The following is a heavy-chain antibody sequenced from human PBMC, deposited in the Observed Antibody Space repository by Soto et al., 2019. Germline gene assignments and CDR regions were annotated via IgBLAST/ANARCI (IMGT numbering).Heavy chain of an antibody. Sequence: SETLSLTCAVYGGSFSTYYWSWIRQPPGKGLEWIGEINHTGNTNYNPSLKSRVTISVDTSKDQVSLKVNSVTAADSAVYYCKATVAHDGAFDFWGQGTMVTVSS. CDR3: KATVAHDGAFDF. CDR1: GGSFSTYY. CDR2: INHTGNT. J-gene: IGHJ3*01. D-gene: IGHD4-17*01. V-gene: IGHV4-34*01.